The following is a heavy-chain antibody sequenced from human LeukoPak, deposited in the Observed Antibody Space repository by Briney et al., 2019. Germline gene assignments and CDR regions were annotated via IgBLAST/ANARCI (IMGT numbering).Heavy chain of an antibody. CDR3: ARAVVVAATPSNWFDP. J-gene: IGHJ5*02. CDR2: IYHSGST. V-gene: IGHV4-30-2*01. Sequence: WIGYIYHSGSTYYNPSLKSRVTISVDRSKNQFSLKLSSVTAADTAVYYCARAVVVAATPSNWFDPWGQGTLVTVSS. D-gene: IGHD2-15*01.